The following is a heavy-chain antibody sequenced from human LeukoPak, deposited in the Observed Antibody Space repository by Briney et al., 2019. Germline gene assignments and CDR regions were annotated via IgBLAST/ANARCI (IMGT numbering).Heavy chain of an antibody. CDR2: ISVRSNYR. J-gene: IGHJ4*02. Sequence: GSLRLSCAASGYTFSDFSVNWVRQAPGKGLEWVSSISVRSNYRYYADSVRGRFSISRDDARNSLYLQMNSLRAEDTAVYYCVRLRRNSDRSGFYYYYDYWGQGTLVTVSS. V-gene: IGHV3-21*01. CDR3: VRLRRNSDRSGFYYYYDY. CDR1: GYTFSDFS. D-gene: IGHD3-22*01.